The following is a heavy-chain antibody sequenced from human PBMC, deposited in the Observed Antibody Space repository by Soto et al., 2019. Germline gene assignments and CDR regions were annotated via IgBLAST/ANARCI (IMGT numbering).Heavy chain of an antibody. CDR3: ARDKGGYSGYVPFDY. V-gene: IGHV3-21*01. Sequence: PGGSLRLSCAASGFAFSSYSMNWVRQAPGKGLEWVSSISSSSSYIYYADSVKGRFTISRDNAKNSLYLEMNSLRAEDTAVYYCARDKGGYSGYVPFDYWGRGTLVTVSS. CDR1: GFAFSSYS. CDR2: ISSSSSYI. J-gene: IGHJ4*02. D-gene: IGHD5-12*01.